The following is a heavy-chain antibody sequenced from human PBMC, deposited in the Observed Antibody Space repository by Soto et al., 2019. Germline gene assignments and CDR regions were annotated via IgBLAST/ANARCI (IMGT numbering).Heavy chain of an antibody. CDR2: IPFDGSSE. CDR1: GFTFSTYA. D-gene: IGHD3-10*01. V-gene: IGHV3-30*04. Sequence: GGSLRLSCVVSGFTFSTYAMYWVRQAPGKGLEWVALIPFDGSSEYYTDSVKGRFTISRDNSKDTLYLQMNSLRAEDTAVFYCARSVRGVVNTGIDYWGQGTPVTVSS. CDR3: ARSVRGVVNTGIDY. J-gene: IGHJ4*02.